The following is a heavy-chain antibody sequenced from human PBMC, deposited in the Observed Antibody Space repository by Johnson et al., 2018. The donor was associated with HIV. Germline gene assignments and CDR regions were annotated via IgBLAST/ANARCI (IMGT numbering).Heavy chain of an antibody. V-gene: IGHV3-11*04. CDR1: GFNFNDNY. Sequence: QVQVVESGGGLVQPGGSLRLSCAASGFNFNDNYMSWIRQAPGKGLEWVSYISSSGSTIYYADSVKGRFTISRDNAKNSLYLQMNSLRAEDTAVYYCARVRSALRLAFDIWGQGTMVTVSS. D-gene: IGHD3-10*01. CDR3: ARVRSALRLAFDI. J-gene: IGHJ3*02. CDR2: ISSSGSTI.